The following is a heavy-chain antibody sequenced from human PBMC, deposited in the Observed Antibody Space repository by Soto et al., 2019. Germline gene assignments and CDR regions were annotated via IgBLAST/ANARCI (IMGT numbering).Heavy chain of an antibody. V-gene: IGHV1-3*01. D-gene: IGHD2-8*01. CDR3: ARDSPRVYAIGLDP. CDR2: INAGNGNT. CDR1: GYTFTSYA. Sequence: GASVKVSCKASGYTFTSYAMHWVRQAPGQRLEWMGWINAGNGNTKYSQKFQGRVTITRDTSASTAYMELSSLRSEDTAVYYCARDSPRVYAIGLDPWGQGTLVTVSS. J-gene: IGHJ5*02.